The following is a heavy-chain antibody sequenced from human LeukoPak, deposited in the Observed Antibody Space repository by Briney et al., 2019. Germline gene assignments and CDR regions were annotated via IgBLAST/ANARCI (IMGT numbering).Heavy chain of an antibody. CDR2: ISGSGGST. CDR1: GFTFSSYA. J-gene: IGHJ4*02. CDR3: AKDWYSSSWFDY. V-gene: IGHV3-23*01. D-gene: IGHD6-13*01. Sequence: PRGSLRLSCAASGFTFSSYAMSWVRQAPGKGLEWVSAISGSGGSTYYADSVKGRFTISRDNSKNTLYLQMNSLRAEDTAVYYCAKDWYSSSWFDYWGQGTLVTVSS.